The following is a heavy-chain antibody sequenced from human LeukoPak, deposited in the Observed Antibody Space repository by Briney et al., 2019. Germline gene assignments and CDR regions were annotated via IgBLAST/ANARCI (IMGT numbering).Heavy chain of an antibody. CDR1: GYSLTSYW. D-gene: IGHD5-18*01. Sequence: GESLKISCKASGYSLTSYWIGWVRQMPGKGLEWMGIIDPSNSETRYTPSFQGQVTISVDKSLTTADLQWNSLKASDTAMYYCARQTAMGRSGDYWGQGTLVTVSS. J-gene: IGHJ4*02. CDR3: ARQTAMGRSGDY. V-gene: IGHV5-51*01. CDR2: IDPSNSET.